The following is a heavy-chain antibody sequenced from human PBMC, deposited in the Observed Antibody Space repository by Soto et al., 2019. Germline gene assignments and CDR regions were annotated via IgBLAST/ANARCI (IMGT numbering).Heavy chain of an antibody. CDR2: IIPIFGTA. CDR3: GSPGGGHYFFEARHYCMDV. CDR1: GGTFSSYA. D-gene: IGHD2-15*01. J-gene: IGHJ6*03. V-gene: IGHV1-69*13. Sequence: GASVKVSCKASGGTFSSYAISWVRQAPGQGLEWMGGIIPIFGTANYAQKIQGRVTITADESTSTAYMELSSLRSEDTAVYYCGSPGGGHYFFEARHYCMDVWGKGTTVTVSS.